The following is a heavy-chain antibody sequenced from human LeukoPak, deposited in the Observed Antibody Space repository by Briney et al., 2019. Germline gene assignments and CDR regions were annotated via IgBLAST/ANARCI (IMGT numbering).Heavy chain of an antibody. Sequence: GASVKVSCKASGYTFTSYAMNWVRQAPGHGREWMGWINTNTGNPTYAQGFTGRFVFSWDTSVSTAYLQISSLKAEDTAVYYCARESGGYSSSWYVVSDFDYWGQGTLVTVSS. CDR3: ARESGGYSSSWYVVSDFDY. CDR2: INTNTGNP. CDR1: GYTFTSYA. J-gene: IGHJ4*02. D-gene: IGHD6-13*01. V-gene: IGHV7-4-1*02.